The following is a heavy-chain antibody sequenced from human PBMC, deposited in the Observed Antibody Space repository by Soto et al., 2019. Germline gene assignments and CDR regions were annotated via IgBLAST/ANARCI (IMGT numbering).Heavy chain of an antibody. Sequence: LRLSCAASGFKFRNYAIHWVRQAPGKGLEWLAVIWFDGSKKYYADSVKGRFTLSRDNSKNTVYLDMNSLTADDSGVFYCARAHTMMILDRFDPWGHGTLVTVSS. V-gene: IGHV3-33*01. J-gene: IGHJ5*02. CDR2: IWFDGSKK. CDR1: GFKFRNYA. CDR3: ARAHTMMILDRFDP. D-gene: IGHD3-22*01.